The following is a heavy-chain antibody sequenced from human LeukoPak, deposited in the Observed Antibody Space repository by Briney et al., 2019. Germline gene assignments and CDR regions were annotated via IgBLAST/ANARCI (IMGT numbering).Heavy chain of an antibody. J-gene: IGHJ4*01. CDR2: IWSDATNR. V-gene: IGHV3-33*01. CDR3: ARDAQRGFDYSNSLEY. D-gene: IGHD4-11*01. CDR1: GLIFSHYG. Sequence: PGKSLRLSCAASGLIFSHYGMHWVRQAPGKGLEWVAVIWSDATNRFYGASVKGRFTISRDNSQNTVFLQMNSLRAEDTAIYYCARDAQRGFDYSNSLEYWGHGTLVTVSS.